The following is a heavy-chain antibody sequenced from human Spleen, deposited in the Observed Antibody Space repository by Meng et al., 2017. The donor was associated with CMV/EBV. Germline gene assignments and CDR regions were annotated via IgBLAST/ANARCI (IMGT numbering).Heavy chain of an antibody. D-gene: IGHD2-2*02. CDR3: AKLDSVVPAAIAI. CDR1: GGTFSRYS. CDR2: IIPILGIA. V-gene: IGHV1-69*02. Sequence: SVKVSCKASGGTFSRYSISWVRQAPGQGLEWMGRIIPILGIANHAQKFQGRVTITADKSTSMAYMDLSSLRSEDTAVYYCAKLDSVVPAAIAIWGQGTMVTVSS. J-gene: IGHJ3*02.